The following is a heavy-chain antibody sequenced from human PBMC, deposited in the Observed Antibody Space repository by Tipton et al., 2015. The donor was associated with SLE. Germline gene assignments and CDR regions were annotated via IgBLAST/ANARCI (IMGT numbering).Heavy chain of an antibody. V-gene: IGHV4-34*09. CDR3: ARDRSGGWYFDL. Sequence: LRLSCAVYGGSFSGYYWSWIRQPLGKALEWIGYIYHTGTTYYNPSLKSRVTMSIDKSNNQFSLKLSSVTVADTAVYYCARDRSGGWYFDLWGRGTLVTVSS. CDR1: GGSFSGYY. CDR2: IYHTGTT. D-gene: IGHD3-16*01. J-gene: IGHJ2*01.